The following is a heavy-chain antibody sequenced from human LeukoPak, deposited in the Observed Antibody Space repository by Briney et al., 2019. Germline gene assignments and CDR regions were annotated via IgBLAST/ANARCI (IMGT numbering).Heavy chain of an antibody. CDR1: GGSFSGYY. V-gene: IGHV4-34*01. CDR3: ARTSGWYWEVDY. CDR2: INHSGST. J-gene: IGHJ4*02. D-gene: IGHD6-19*01. Sequence: KASETLSLTCAVYGGSFSGYYWSWIRQPPGKGLEWIGEINHSGSTNYNPSLKSRVTISVDTSKNQFSLKLSSVTAADTAVYYCARTSGWYWEVDYWGQGTLVTVSS.